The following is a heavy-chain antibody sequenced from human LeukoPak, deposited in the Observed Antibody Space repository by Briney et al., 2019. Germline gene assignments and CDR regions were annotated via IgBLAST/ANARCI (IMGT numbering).Heavy chain of an antibody. CDR2: IYSGGST. Sequence: PGGSLRLSCAASGFTVSSNYMSWVRQAPVKGLEWVSVIYSGGSTYYADSVKGRFTISRHNSKNTLYLQMNSLRAEDTAVYYCASSGAYCGGDCYPGSYYYYYGMDVWGQGTTVTVSS. J-gene: IGHJ6*02. D-gene: IGHD2-21*02. CDR3: ASSGAYCGGDCYPGSYYYYYGMDV. V-gene: IGHV3-53*04. CDR1: GFTVSSNY.